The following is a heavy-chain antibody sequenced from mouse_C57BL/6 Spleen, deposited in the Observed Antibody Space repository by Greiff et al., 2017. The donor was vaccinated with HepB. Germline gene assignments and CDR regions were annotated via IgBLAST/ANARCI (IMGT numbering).Heavy chain of an antibody. CDR2: ISYDGSN. Sequence: DVKLQESGPGLVKPSQSLSLTCSVTGYSITSGYYWNWIRQFPGNKLEWMGYISYDGSNNYNPSLKNRISITRDTSKNQFFLKLNSVTTEDTATYYCARDQNYGSKDYYAMDYWGQGTSVTVSS. J-gene: IGHJ4*01. CDR3: ARDQNYGSKDYYAMDY. CDR1: GYSITSGYY. D-gene: IGHD1-1*01. V-gene: IGHV3-6*01.